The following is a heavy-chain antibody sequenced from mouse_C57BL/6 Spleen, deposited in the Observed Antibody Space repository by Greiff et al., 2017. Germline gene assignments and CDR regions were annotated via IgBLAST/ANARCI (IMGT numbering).Heavy chain of an antibody. J-gene: IGHJ2*01. CDR3: TRENYSNPFDY. V-gene: IGHV1-5*01. CDR2: IYPGNSDT. D-gene: IGHD2-5*01. CDR1: GYTFTSYW. Sequence: VQLQQSGTVLARPGASVKMSCKTSGYTFTSYWMHWVKQRPGQGLEWIGAIYPGNSDTSYNQKFKGKAKLTAVTSASTADMELSSLTNVDSAVYYCTRENYSNPFDYWGQGTTLTVSS.